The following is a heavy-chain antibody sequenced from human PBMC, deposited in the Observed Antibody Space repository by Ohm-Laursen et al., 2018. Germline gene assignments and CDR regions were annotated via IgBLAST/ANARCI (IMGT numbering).Heavy chain of an antibody. CDR2: IYSDGRT. Sequence: GSLRLSCTAPAFTVSSNSMTWVRQAPGKGLEWVSFIYSDGRTHYADSVKGRLTVSRDSSENTLFLQMESLTAEDTAVYYCAAGPNIYYLDYWGQGTLVTVSS. CDR3: AAGPNIYYLDY. V-gene: IGHV3-66*01. D-gene: IGHD1/OR15-1a*01. J-gene: IGHJ4*02. CDR1: AFTVSSNS.